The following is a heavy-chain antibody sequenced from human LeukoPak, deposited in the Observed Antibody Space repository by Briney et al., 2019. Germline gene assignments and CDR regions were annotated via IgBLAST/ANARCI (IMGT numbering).Heavy chain of an antibody. CDR3: ARGPLIAAAGTW. CDR2: IKQDGSEK. D-gene: IGHD6-13*01. J-gene: IGHJ4*02. CDR1: GFTFSSYW. Sequence: GGSLRLSCAASGFTFSSYWMSWVRQAPGKGLEWVANIKQDGSEKYYVDSVKGRFTISRDNAKSSLFLQMNSLRAEDTAVYYCARGPLIAAAGTWWGQGTLVTVSS. V-gene: IGHV3-7*03.